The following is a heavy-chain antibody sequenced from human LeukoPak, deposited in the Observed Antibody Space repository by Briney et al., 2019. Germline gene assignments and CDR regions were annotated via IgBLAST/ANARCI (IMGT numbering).Heavy chain of an antibody. J-gene: IGHJ6*03. CDR3: AKPIPGSSGYPGHGRTPAYYYYYYMDV. Sequence: GGSLRLSCAASGFTFTNYAMHWVRQAPGKGLEWVAVISYDETNKYYEDSVKGRFTISRDNSKNTLYLQMNSLRAEDTAVYYCAKPIPGSSGYPGHGRTPAYYYYYYMDVWGKGTTVTVSS. V-gene: IGHV3-30*04. D-gene: IGHD3-22*01. CDR1: GFTFTNYA. CDR2: ISYDETNK.